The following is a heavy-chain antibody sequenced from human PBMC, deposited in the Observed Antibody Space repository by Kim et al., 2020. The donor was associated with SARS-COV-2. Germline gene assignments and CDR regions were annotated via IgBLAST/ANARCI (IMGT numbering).Heavy chain of an antibody. CDR3: ARALIDYDILTGYYDAWFDP. J-gene: IGHJ5*02. Sequence: GGSLRLSCAASGFTFSSYAMHWVRQAPGKGLEWVAVISYDGSNKYYADSVKGRFTISRDNSKNTLYLQMNSLRAEDTAVYYCARALIDYDILTGYYDAWFDPWGQGTLVTVSS. CDR1: GFTFSSYA. D-gene: IGHD3-9*01. CDR2: ISYDGSNK. V-gene: IGHV3-30*04.